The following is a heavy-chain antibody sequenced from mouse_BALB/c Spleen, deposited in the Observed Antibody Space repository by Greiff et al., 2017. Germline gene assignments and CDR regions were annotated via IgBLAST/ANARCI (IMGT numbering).Heavy chain of an antibody. D-gene: IGHD2-4*01. Sequence: EVQLQESGAELVKPGASVKLSCTASGFNIKDTYMHWVKQRPEQGLEWIGRIDPANGNTKYDPKFQGKATITADTSSNTAYLQLSSLTSEDTAVYYCARSMITAGGYYFDYWGQGTTLTVSS. J-gene: IGHJ2*01. V-gene: IGHV14-3*02. CDR3: ARSMITAGGYYFDY. CDR2: IDPANGNT. CDR1: GFNIKDTY.